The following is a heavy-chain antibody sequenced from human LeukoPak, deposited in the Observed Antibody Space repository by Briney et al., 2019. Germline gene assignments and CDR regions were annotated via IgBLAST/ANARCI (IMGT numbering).Heavy chain of an antibody. Sequence: GGSLRLSCAASGFTFSSYSANWVRQAPGKGLEWVSYISSSSTIYYADSVKGRFTISRDNAKNSVYLQMNSLRAEDTAVYYCARRSSPPEDYWGQGTLVTVSS. V-gene: IGHV3-48*01. D-gene: IGHD6-6*01. J-gene: IGHJ4*02. CDR2: ISSSSTI. CDR3: ARRSSPPEDY. CDR1: GFTFSSYS.